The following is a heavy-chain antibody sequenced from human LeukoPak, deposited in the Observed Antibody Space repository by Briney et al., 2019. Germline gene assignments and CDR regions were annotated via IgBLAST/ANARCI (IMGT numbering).Heavy chain of an antibody. Sequence: SETLSLTCTVSGGSISTYYWTWIRQPPGKGLEWIGYIYYSGNTNYNPSLSSRVTISLDTSKSQFSLMLRSLTAADTAMYYCARRYTASPGERFDYWGQGILVTVSS. CDR1: GGSISTYY. CDR2: IYYSGNT. J-gene: IGHJ4*02. V-gene: IGHV4-59*08. CDR3: ARRYTASPGERFDY. D-gene: IGHD2-2*02.